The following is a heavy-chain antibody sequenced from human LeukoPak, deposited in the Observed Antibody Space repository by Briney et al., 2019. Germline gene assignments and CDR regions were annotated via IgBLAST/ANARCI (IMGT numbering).Heavy chain of an antibody. J-gene: IGHJ3*02. Sequence: ASVKVSCKASGYTFTSYAISWVRQAPGQGLEWMGGIIPIFGTANYAQKFQGRVKIITDESTSTAYMELSSLRSEDTAVYYCARGMASDAFDIWGQGTMVTVSS. CDR2: IIPIFGTA. CDR3: ARGMASDAFDI. CDR1: GYTFTSYA. D-gene: IGHD5-24*01. V-gene: IGHV1-69*05.